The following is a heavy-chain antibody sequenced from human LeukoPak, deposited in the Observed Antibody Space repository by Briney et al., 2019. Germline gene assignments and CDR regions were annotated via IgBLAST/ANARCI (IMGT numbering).Heavy chain of an antibody. J-gene: IGHJ3*02. Sequence: SENLSLTCTVSGYSISNGYYWGWIRQPPGKGLEWIGSIYHSGSIYYNPSLKSRVTISVDTSKNQLSLKLSSVTAADTAVYYCARLHDDYGDSDAFDIWGQGTMVTVSS. D-gene: IGHD4-17*01. CDR2: IYHSGSI. V-gene: IGHV4-38-2*02. CDR1: GYSISNGYY. CDR3: ARLHDDYGDSDAFDI.